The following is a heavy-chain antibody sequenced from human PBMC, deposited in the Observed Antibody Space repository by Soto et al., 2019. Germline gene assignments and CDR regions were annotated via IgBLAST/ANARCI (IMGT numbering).Heavy chain of an antibody. Sequence: ASVKVSCKASGYTFTRYGISWVRQEPGQGLEWMGWISAYNGNTNYAQKLQGRVTMTTDTSTSTAYMELRSLRSDDTAVYYCARDSSSWYQAPPGVDWFDPWGQGTLVTVSS. V-gene: IGHV1-18*04. CDR1: GYTFTRYG. CDR2: ISAYNGNT. D-gene: IGHD6-13*01. CDR3: ARDSSSWYQAPPGVDWFDP. J-gene: IGHJ5*02.